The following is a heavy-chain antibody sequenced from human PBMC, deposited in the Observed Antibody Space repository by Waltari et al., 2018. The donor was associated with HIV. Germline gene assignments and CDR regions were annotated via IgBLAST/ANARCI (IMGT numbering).Heavy chain of an antibody. J-gene: IGHJ4*02. Sequence: QVQLLQSGPEVRKPGASVTVSCRASGYNLPGHYMHWVRQAPGQGLEWMGWINPNSGNTHLAQKFKGKVTMTRVTSIRTAYLEMRRLKSDDTAIYYCARDGVGDAAFDYWGQGTLVTVS. CDR1: GYNLPGHY. V-gene: IGHV1-2*02. D-gene: IGHD1-26*01. CDR2: INPNSGNT. CDR3: ARDGVGDAAFDY.